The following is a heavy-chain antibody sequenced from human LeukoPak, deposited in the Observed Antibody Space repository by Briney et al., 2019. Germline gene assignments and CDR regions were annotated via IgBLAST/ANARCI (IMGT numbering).Heavy chain of an antibody. V-gene: IGHV4-59*12. Sequence: SETLSLTCTVSGGSISSYYWSWIRQPPGKGLEWIGYIYYSGSTYYNPSLKSRVTISVDTSKNQFSLKLSSVTAADTAVYYCARYSMAANWFDPWGQGTLVTVSS. D-gene: IGHD6-6*01. J-gene: IGHJ5*02. CDR3: ARYSMAANWFDP. CDR1: GGSISSYY. CDR2: IYYSGST.